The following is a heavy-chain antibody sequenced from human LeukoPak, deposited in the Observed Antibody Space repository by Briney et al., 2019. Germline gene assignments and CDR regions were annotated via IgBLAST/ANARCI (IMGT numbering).Heavy chain of an antibody. CDR1: GGSISSSSYY. J-gene: IGHJ4*02. D-gene: IGHD6-19*01. V-gene: IGHV4-39*01. CDR3: ARHASVDGNWPRPLDY. CDR2: IYYSGST. Sequence: SETLSLTCTVSGGSISSSSYYWGWIRQPPGKGMEWIGIIYYSGSTYYNPSLKTRVTISVDTSKNQFSLKLTSVTAADTAVYYCARHASVDGNWPRPLDYWGQGSLVTVSS.